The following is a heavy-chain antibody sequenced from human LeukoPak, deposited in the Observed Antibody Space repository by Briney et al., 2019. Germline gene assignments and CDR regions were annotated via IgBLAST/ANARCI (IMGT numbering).Heavy chain of an antibody. J-gene: IGHJ5*02. CDR1: GYSISSGYY. V-gene: IGHV4-38-2*02. D-gene: IGHD4-17*01. CDR2: ISHSGST. CDR3: ATAGDDYGDSNWFDP. Sequence: SETLSLTCTVSGYSISSGYYWAWIRQPPGKGLEWIGEISHSGSTNYNLSLKRQVTISVDTSKNQFSLKLSSVTAADTAVYYCATAGDDYGDSNWFDPWGQGTLVTVSS.